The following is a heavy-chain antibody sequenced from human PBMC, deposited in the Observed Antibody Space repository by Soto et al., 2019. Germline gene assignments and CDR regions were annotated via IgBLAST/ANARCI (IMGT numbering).Heavy chain of an antibody. Sequence: GGSLRLSCAASGFTFSSYGMHWVRQAPGKGLEWVAVISYDGSNKYYADSVKGRFTISRDNSKNTLYLQMNSLRAEDTAVYYGAKDLVDRGELWFHGYYYYYGMDVWGQGTTVTVSS. D-gene: IGHD5-18*01. CDR2: ISYDGSNK. J-gene: IGHJ6*02. CDR1: GFTFSSYG. V-gene: IGHV3-30*18. CDR3: AKDLVDRGELWFHGYYYYYGMDV.